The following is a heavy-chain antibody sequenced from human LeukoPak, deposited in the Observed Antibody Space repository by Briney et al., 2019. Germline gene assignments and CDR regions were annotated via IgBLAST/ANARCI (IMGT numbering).Heavy chain of an antibody. J-gene: IGHJ6*03. V-gene: IGHV3-11*01. CDR2: ISSSGSTI. CDR3: ASRGSGRWLVYYMDV. D-gene: IGHD6-19*01. CDR1: GFTFSDYY. Sequence: GSLRLSCAASGFTFSDYYMSWIRQAPGKGLEWVSYISSSGSTIYYADSVKGRFTISRDNAENSLYLQMNSLRAEDTAVYYCASRGSGRWLVYYMDVWGKGTTVTVSS.